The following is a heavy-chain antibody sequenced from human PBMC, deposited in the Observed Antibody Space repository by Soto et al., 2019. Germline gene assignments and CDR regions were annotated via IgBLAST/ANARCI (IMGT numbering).Heavy chain of an antibody. CDR1: GYTFTSYG. D-gene: IGHD6-13*01. CDR2: ISAYNGNT. J-gene: IGHJ4*02. CDR3: ARVLGALHSSSWYFDY. V-gene: IGHV1-18*01. Sequence: ASVKVSCKASGYTFTSYGISWVRQAPGQGLEWMGWISAYNGNTNYAQKLQGRVTMTTDTSTSTAYMELRSLRSDDTAVYYCARVLGALHSSSWYFDYWGQGTLVTVSS.